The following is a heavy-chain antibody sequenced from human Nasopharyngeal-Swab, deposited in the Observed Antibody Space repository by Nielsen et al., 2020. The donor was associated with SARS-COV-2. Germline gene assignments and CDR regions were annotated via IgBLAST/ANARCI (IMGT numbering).Heavy chain of an antibody. CDR3: ARDRSSSGWYEVDY. D-gene: IGHD6-19*01. V-gene: IGHV3-21*01. Sequence: GESLKISCAASGFTFSSYSMNWVRQAPGKGLEWVSSISSSSSYIYYEDSVKGRFTISRDNAKTSLYLQMNSLRAEDTAVYYCARDRSSSGWYEVDYWGQGTLVTVSS. J-gene: IGHJ4*02. CDR1: GFTFSSYS. CDR2: ISSSSSYI.